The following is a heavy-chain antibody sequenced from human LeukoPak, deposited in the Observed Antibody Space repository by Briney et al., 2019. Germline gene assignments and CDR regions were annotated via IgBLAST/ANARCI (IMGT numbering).Heavy chain of an antibody. V-gene: IGHV4-39*01. CDR3: ARQDWDYYYYGMDV. D-gene: IGHD3/OR15-3a*01. CDR1: GGSISSTNYY. CDR2: IYYSGST. Sequence: TSETLSLTCTVSGGSISSTNYYWGWIRQPPGKGLEWIGSIYYSGSTNYNPSLKSRVTISVDTSKNQFSLKLSSVTAADTAVYYCARQDWDYYYYGMDVWGQGTTVTVSS. J-gene: IGHJ6*02.